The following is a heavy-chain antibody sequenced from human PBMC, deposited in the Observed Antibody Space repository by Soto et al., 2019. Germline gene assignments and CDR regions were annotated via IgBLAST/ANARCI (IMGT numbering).Heavy chain of an antibody. CDR1: GFSVRGYG. D-gene: IGHD5-12*01. J-gene: IGHJ3*01. Sequence: VQLVDSGGDLTQPGGSLRLSCAASGFSVRGYGMSWVRQAPGKALEWFSGLSWRDDTTYYTDSVRGLFTISKDTSKNTLCLQMNSLRVEDTAVYYCEGSWTWGQGTMVTVSS. CDR3: EGSWT. V-gene: IGHV3-23*04. CDR2: LSWRDDTT.